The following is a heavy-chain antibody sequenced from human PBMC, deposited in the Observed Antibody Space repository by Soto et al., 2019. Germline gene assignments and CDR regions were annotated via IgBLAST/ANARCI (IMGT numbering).Heavy chain of an antibody. CDR1: GFTFSSYA. J-gene: IGHJ4*02. CDR3: ARDYSSTWYGVDS. CDR2: ISGSGGST. V-gene: IGHV3-23*01. D-gene: IGHD6-13*01. Sequence: GGSLRLSCAASGFTFSSYAMSWVRQAPGKGLEWVSAISGSGGSTYYADSVKGRFTISRDNSKNTLDLQMNSLRAEDSALYYCARDYSSTWYGVDSWGQGTLVTVSS.